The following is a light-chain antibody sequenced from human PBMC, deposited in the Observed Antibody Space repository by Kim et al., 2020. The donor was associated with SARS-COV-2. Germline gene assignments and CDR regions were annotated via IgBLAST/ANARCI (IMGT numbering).Light chain of an antibody. CDR1: QSVSSN. V-gene: IGKV3-15*01. CDR2: GAS. Sequence: EIVMTQSPATLSVSPGERATLSCRASQSVSSNLAWYQQKPGQAPRLLIYGASTRATGIPARFSGSGSGTEFTPTISSLQSEDFAVYYCQQYNNWPPWRTFGQGTKVDIK. CDR3: QQYNNWPPWRT. J-gene: IGKJ1*01.